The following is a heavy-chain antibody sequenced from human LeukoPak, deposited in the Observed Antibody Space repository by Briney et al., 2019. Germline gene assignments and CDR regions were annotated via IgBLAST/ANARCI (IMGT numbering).Heavy chain of an antibody. J-gene: IGHJ4*02. CDR2: IGNKAHGYTT. CDR3: ARVGVYNWNYYFDY. Sequence: QLGGTLRLSCAASGFTFSDHYMDWVRQAPGKGLEWVGRIGNKAHGYTTQYAASVKGRFTISRDDSKNSLYLQMNSLKTEDTAVYYCARVGVYNWNYYFDYWGQGTLVTVSS. D-gene: IGHD1-7*01. CDR1: GFTFSDHY. V-gene: IGHV3-72*01.